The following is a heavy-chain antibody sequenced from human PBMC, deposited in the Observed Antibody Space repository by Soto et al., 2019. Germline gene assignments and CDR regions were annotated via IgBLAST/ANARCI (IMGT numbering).Heavy chain of an antibody. D-gene: IGHD3-3*01. CDR1: GFTVSSNY. CDR3: ARDRLYDSPYYYYGMDV. V-gene: IGHV3-53*01. CDR2: IYSGGST. J-gene: IGHJ6*02. Sequence: VGSLRLSCAASGFTVSSNYMSWVRQAPGKGLEWVSVIYSGGSTYYADSVKGRFTISRDNSKNTLYLQMNSLRAEDTAVYYCARDRLYDSPYYYYGMDVWGQGTTVTVS.